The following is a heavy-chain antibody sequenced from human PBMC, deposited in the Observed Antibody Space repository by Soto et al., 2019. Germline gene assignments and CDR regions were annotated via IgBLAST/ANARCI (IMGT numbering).Heavy chain of an antibody. Sequence: EVQLVESGGGLVKPGGSLRLSCAASGLTFSNAWMSWVRQAPGKGLEWVGRIKSKTDGGTTDYAAPVKGRFTISRDDSKNTLYLQMNSLKTVDPAVYYCTTGRRYSSGWYDAFDIWGQGTMVTVSS. V-gene: IGHV3-15*01. J-gene: IGHJ3*02. CDR3: TTGRRYSSGWYDAFDI. D-gene: IGHD6-19*01. CDR1: GLTFSNAW. CDR2: IKSKTDGGTT.